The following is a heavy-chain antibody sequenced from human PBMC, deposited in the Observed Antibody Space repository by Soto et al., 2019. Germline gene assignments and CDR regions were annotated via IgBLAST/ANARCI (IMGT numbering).Heavy chain of an antibody. J-gene: IGHJ4*02. Sequence: GGSLRLSCAASGFTVSSYWMSWVRQAPGKGLEWVAKIKQDGSEKYYVDSGKGRFTISRDNAKNSLYLQMNSLRAEDTAVYYCARDDSSGWPKYYFDYWGQGTLVTVSS. CDR3: ARDDSSGWPKYYFDY. CDR1: GFTVSSYW. V-gene: IGHV3-7*01. D-gene: IGHD6-19*01. CDR2: IKQDGSEK.